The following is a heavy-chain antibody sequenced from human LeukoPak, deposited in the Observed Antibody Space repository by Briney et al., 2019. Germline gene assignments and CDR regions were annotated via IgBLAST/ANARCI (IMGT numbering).Heavy chain of an antibody. CDR1: GFSFSSYS. CDR3: ARDGRARFGETFYYYYYYMDV. D-gene: IGHD3-10*01. Sequence: GGSLRLSGAASGFSFSSYSMNWVRQALGKGLEWVSSISSKSSYIYYAGSVKGRFTISRDNAKRSLFLQVNSLRAEATAVYYCARDGRARFGETFYYYYYYMDVWGKGTTVTVSS. CDR2: ISSKSSYI. J-gene: IGHJ6*03. V-gene: IGHV3-21*01.